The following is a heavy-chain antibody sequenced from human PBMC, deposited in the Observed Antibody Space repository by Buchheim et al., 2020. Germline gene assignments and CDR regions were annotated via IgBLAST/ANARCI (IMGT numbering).Heavy chain of an antibody. CDR2: INPNSSGT. J-gene: IGHJ5*02. V-gene: IGHV1-2*04. CDR3: AREWAGTGYCSGGSCLTNWFDP. CDR1: GYTFTGYY. Sequence: QVQLVQSGAEVKKPGASVKVSCKASGYTFTGYYMHWVRQAPGQGLEWMGWINPNSSGTNYAQKFQGWVTMTRDTSISTAYMELSRLRSDDTAVYYCAREWAGTGYCSGGSCLTNWFDPWGQGTL. D-gene: IGHD2-15*01.